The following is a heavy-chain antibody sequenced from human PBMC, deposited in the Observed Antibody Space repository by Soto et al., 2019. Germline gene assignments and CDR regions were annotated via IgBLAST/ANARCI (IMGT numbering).Heavy chain of an antibody. CDR2: FDPEDGET. CDR1: GYTLTELS. D-gene: IGHD3-3*01. CDR3: ATARRVADFWSGYYYFDY. Sequence: ASVKVSCKVSGYTLTELSMHWVRQAPGKGLEWMGGFDPEDGETIYAQKFQGRVTMTEDTSTDTAYMELSSLGSEDTAVYYCATARRVADFWSGYYYFDYWGQGTLVTVSS. V-gene: IGHV1-24*01. J-gene: IGHJ4*02.